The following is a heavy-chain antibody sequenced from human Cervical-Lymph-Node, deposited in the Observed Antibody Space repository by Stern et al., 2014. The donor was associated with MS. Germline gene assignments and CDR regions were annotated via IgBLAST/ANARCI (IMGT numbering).Heavy chain of an antibody. D-gene: IGHD3-10*01. V-gene: IGHV3-48*02. CDR2: ISETSTTI. CDR1: DFTFSLYS. CDR3: ARDSAPKARHSGMDV. Sequence: EVQLVESGGGLVQPGGSLRLSCAASDFTFSLYSMNWVRQAPGKGLEWISYISETSTTIYQADPVKGRFTISRDNAKNSLYLQMIGLRDEDTAVYYCARDSAPKARHSGMDVWGQGTTVTVSS. J-gene: IGHJ6*02.